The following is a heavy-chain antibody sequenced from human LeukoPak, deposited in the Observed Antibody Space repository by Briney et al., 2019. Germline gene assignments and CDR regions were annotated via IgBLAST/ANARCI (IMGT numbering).Heavy chain of an antibody. CDR2: ISYDGSNK. CDR1: GFTFSSYA. Sequence: GGSLRLSCAGSGFTFSSYAMHWLRQAPGKGLEWVAVISYDGSNKYYADSVKGRFTISRDNSKNTLYLQMNSLRAEDTPVSYRAKDSPHRCDLLTGSSFGHYGLDVWGQGTTVTVSS. D-gene: IGHD3-9*01. CDR3: AKDSPHRCDLLTGSSFGHYGLDV. V-gene: IGHV3-30-3*02. J-gene: IGHJ6*02.